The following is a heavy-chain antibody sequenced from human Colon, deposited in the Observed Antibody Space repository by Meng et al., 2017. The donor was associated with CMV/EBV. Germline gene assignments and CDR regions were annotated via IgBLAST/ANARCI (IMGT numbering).Heavy chain of an antibody. Sequence: ASVKVSCKASGYTFTSYGISWVRQAPGQGLEWMGWISAYNGNTNYAQKLQDRVTMTSDTSTRTAYMELGSLRSDATAVYYGARMWGGEQLVLDPWGQGTLVTVSS. J-gene: IGHJ5*02. CDR3: ARMWGGEQLVLDP. V-gene: IGHV1-18*01. D-gene: IGHD6-13*01. CDR2: ISAYNGNT. CDR1: GYTFTSYG.